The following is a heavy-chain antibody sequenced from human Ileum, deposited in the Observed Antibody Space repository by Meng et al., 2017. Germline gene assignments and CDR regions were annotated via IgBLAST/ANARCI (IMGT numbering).Heavy chain of an antibody. CDR1: GFTFSKTW. Sequence: VGSRGWLGRRVGSLRLSCVASGFTFSKTWMHWVRQAPGKGLVWVSRISPDGSSSNNADSVKGRFTVSRDNSKNTLFLQMSSLRVEDTAMYYCSRDMMDLGQGTLVTVFS. D-gene: IGHD3-16*01. V-gene: IGHV3-74*01. CDR2: ISPDGSSS. J-gene: IGHJ4*02. CDR3: SRDMMD.